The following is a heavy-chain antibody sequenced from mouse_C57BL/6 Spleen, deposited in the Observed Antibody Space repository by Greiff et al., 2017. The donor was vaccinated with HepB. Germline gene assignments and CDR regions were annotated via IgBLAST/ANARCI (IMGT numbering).Heavy chain of an antibody. J-gene: IGHJ2*01. CDR2: IDPSDSYT. CDR1: GYTFTSYW. CDR3: ARGSNGYYFDY. V-gene: IGHV1-50*01. D-gene: IGHD1-1*01. Sequence: VQLQQPGAELVKPGASVKLSCKASGYTFTSYWMQWVKQRPGQGLEWIGEIDPSDSYTNYNQKFKGKATLTVDTSSSTAYMQLSSLTSEDSAVYYCARGSNGYYFDYWGQGTTLTVSS.